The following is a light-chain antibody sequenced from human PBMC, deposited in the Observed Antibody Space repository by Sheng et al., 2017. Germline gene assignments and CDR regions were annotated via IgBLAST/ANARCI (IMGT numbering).Light chain of an antibody. CDR1: QGLSNS. J-gene: IGKJ1*01. Sequence: DIQMTQSPSSLSASLGDRVTITCRASQGLSNSLAWYQQRPGKAPNLLVYAASRLESGVPSRFSGRRSGTDYTLTISSLQPEDFAIYYCQQYYSVPWTFGQGTKV. CDR2: AAS. CDR3: QQYYSVPWT. V-gene: IGKV1-NL1*01.